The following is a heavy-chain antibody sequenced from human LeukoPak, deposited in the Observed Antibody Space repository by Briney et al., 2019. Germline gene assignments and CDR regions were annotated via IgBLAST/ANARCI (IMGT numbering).Heavy chain of an antibody. J-gene: IGHJ4*02. V-gene: IGHV5-51*01. CDR1: GYSFTNYC. D-gene: IGHD5/OR15-5a*01. Sequence: GESLKISCKGSGYSFTNYCIAWVRQMPGEGLELMGIIYPYDSVTRYRPSFQGQVTISADRSISTAFLQWSSLKGSDTAMYYCAKLSTFPDFWGQGTLVTVSS. CDR3: AKLSTFPDF. CDR2: IYPYDSVT.